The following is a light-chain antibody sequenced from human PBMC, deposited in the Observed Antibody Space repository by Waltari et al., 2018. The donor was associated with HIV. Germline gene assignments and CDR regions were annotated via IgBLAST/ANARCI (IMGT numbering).Light chain of an antibody. CDR3: QSADTSGTRV. CDR1: ALAQQY. V-gene: IGLV3-25*03. J-gene: IGLJ1*01. Sequence: SFDLPQPPSVSVSPGPTAKITCPGAALAQQYTYWYQQQPGQAPVVVIYKDTERPSGIPERFSGSSSGTTVTLTISGVQAEDEADYYCQSADTSGTRVFGSGTKVTVL. CDR2: KDT.